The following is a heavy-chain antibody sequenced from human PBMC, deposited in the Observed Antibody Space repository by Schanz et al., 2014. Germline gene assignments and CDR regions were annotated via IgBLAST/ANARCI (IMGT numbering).Heavy chain of an antibody. J-gene: IGHJ6*03. CDR1: GFTFSTSA. CDR2: INTGSNYI. D-gene: IGHD2-2*01. Sequence: EVQLLESGGGLVQPGGSLRLSCAASGFTFSTSAMSWVRQVPGKGLEWISFINTGSNYINYADSVKGRFTISRDNSKNTLYLQMNSLRAEDTAVYYCARVKYCTITRCYRTETEGIYYMDVWGKGTPVTGSS. CDR3: ARVKYCTITRCYRTETEGIYYMDV. V-gene: IGHV3-23*03.